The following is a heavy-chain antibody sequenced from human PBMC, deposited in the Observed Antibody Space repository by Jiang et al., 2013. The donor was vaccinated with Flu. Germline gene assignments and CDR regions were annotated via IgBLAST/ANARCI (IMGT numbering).Heavy chain of an antibody. V-gene: IGHV4-39*02. D-gene: IGHD1-26*01. CDR3: ARRGRNGASPFPNWYFDL. J-gene: IGHJ2*01. CDR2: LFYSGKT. Sequence: WIGSLFYSGKTNYNPSLESRITVFLDTSKNSFSLKLKSVTAADTAIYYCARRGRNGASPFPNWYFDLWGRGTLVVVSS.